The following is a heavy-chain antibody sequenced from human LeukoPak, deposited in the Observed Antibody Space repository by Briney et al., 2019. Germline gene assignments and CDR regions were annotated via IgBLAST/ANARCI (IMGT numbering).Heavy chain of an antibody. CDR1: GGSINSYY. D-gene: IGHD2-2*01. CDR3: AREESRSWFYP. Sequence: SETPSLTCTVSGGSINSYYWSWIRQPPGKGLECIGYTYYSGSTNYNPSLESRVTISVDTSKNQFSLKLSSVTAADTAVYYCAREESRSWFYPWGQGTLVTVSS. V-gene: IGHV4-59*01. J-gene: IGHJ5*02. CDR2: TYYSGST.